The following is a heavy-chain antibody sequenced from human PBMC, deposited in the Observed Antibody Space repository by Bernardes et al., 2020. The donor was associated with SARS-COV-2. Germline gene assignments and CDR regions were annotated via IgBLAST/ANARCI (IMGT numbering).Heavy chain of an antibody. CDR1: GFSLSTSGVG. CDR3: AHKRLVVGRDGYIR. CDR2: IYWDDDK. J-gene: IGHJ4*02. D-gene: IGHD5-12*01. V-gene: IGHV2-5*02. Sequence: SGPTLLKPTQTLTLTCTFSGFSLSTSGVGVGWIRQPPGKALGWLALIYWDDDKRYSPSLKSRLTITKDTSKNQVVLTMTNMDPVDTATYYCAHKRLVVGRDGYIRWGQGTLVTVSS.